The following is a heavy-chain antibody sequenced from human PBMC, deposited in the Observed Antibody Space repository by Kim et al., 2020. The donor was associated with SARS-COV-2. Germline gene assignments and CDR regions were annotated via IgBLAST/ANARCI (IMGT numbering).Heavy chain of an antibody. CDR1: GDIVSSNTAA. CDR3: AGRSSTTFDI. V-gene: IGHV6-1*01. Sequence: SQTLSLTCAISGDIVSSNTAAWNWIRQSPSRGLEWLGRTYYRSKWYNEYAVSLKSRITINSDTSKNQLSLQLNSVTPEDMAMYYCAGRSSTTFDIWGQGTMVTVSS. CDR2: TYYRSKWYN. J-gene: IGHJ3*02. D-gene: IGHD2-2*01.